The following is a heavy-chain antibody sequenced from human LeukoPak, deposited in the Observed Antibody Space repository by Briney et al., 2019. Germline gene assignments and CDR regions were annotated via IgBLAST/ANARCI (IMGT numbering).Heavy chain of an antibody. Sequence: GGSLRLSCAASGFTFSNYWMHWVRQAPGKGLVWVSSISSSSSYIYYTHSVKGRFTISRDNAKNSLYLQMNSLRAEDTAIYYCARVVTVAWSERRPGYYYMDVWGKGTTVTVSS. CDR2: ISSSSSYI. D-gene: IGHD1-1*01. J-gene: IGHJ6*03. CDR3: ARVVTVAWSERRPGYYYMDV. V-gene: IGHV3-21*06. CDR1: GFTFSNYW.